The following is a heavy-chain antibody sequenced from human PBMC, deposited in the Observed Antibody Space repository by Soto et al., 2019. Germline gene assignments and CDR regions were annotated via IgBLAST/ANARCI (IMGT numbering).Heavy chain of an antibody. D-gene: IGHD2-15*01. CDR2: TYYRSKWYN. V-gene: IGHV6-1*01. J-gene: IGHJ4*02. CDR1: GDSVSGNSAA. Sequence: TLSLTCAISGDSVSGNSAAWNWIRQSPSRGLEWLGRTYYRSKWYNDYAVSVKSRITINPDTSKNQFSLQLNSVTPEDTAVYYCARGYCSGGSCYGDSFDYWGQGTLVTVSS. CDR3: ARGYCSGGSCYGDSFDY.